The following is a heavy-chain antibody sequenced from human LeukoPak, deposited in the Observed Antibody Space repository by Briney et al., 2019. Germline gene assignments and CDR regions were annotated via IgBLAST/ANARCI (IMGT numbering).Heavy chain of an antibody. D-gene: IGHD1-26*01. CDR1: GGTFSSYA. J-gene: IGHJ4*02. V-gene: IGHV1-2*02. CDR3: ARGLYSGSYLRTYYFDY. CDR2: INPNSGGT. Sequence: ASVKVSCKASGGTFSSYAISWVRQAPGQGLEWMGWINPNSGGTNYAQKFQGRVTMTRDTSISTAYMELSRLRSDDTAVYYCARGLYSGSYLRTYYFDYWGQGTLVTVSS.